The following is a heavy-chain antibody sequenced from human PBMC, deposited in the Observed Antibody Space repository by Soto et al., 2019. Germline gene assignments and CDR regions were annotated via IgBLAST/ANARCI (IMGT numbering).Heavy chain of an antibody. CDR3: DRHRLLHDYIWGSYRPYYYYMDV. Sequence: QVQLQESGPGLVKPSETLSLTCTVPGGSISSYYWSWIRQPPGKGLEWSGHIYYSGSTNYTPALQSRVTIPADPAKYQCSLKLSSVTAADPSVYYCDRHRLLHDYIWGSYRPYYYYMDVWGKGTTVTVSS. CDR2: IYYSGST. V-gene: IGHV4-59*08. D-gene: IGHD3-16*02. CDR1: GGSISSYY. J-gene: IGHJ6*03.